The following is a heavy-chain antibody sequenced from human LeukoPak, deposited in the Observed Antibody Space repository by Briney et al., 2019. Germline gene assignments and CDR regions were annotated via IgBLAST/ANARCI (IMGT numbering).Heavy chain of an antibody. D-gene: IGHD5-18*01. Sequence: SETLSLTCAVYGGSFSGYYWSWIRQPPGKGLEWIGEINHSGSTNYNPSLKSRVTISVDTSKNQFSLKLSSVTAADTAVYYCASAHVDTAMVLGYWGQGTLVTVSS. V-gene: IGHV4-34*01. CDR1: GGSFSGYY. CDR3: ASAHVDTAMVLGY. J-gene: IGHJ4*02. CDR2: INHSGST.